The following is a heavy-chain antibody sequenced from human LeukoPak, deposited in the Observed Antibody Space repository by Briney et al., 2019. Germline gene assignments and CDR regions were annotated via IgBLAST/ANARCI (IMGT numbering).Heavy chain of an antibody. Sequence: PGGSLRLSCAASGFTFSTYWMSWVRQAPGKGLEWVANIKQDGSEKYYVDSVKGRFTISKDNAENSLYLQMNSLRAEDTAVYYCARDSLGYCSSTSCYKGDDIFDIWGQGTMVPVSS. CDR3: ARDSLGYCSSTSCYKGDDIFDI. J-gene: IGHJ3*02. CDR2: IKQDGSEK. CDR1: GFTFSTYW. V-gene: IGHV3-7*01. D-gene: IGHD2-2*02.